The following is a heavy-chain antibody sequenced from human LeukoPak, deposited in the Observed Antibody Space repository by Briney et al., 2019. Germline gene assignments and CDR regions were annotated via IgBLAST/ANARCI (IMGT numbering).Heavy chain of an antibody. CDR1: GFTFNIYA. J-gene: IGHJ6*02. V-gene: IGHV3-23*01. CDR2: TTGNGDTT. Sequence: GGSLRLSCAASGFTFNIYAMSWVRQTPGKGLEWVSATTGNGDTTYYADSVKGRFTISKDNAKNSLYLQMNSLRAEDTALYHCARNNGMDVWGQGTTVIVSS. CDR3: ARNNGMDV.